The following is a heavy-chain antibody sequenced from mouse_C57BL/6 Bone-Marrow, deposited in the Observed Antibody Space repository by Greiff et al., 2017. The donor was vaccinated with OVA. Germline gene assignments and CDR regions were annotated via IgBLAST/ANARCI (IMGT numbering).Heavy chain of an antibody. CDR1: GYTFTDHP. CDR2: IYPRDGST. D-gene: IGHD1-1*01. Sequence: QVQLQQSDAELVKPGASVKISCKASGYTFTDHPIHWMKQRPEQGLEWIGYIYPRDGSTKYNEKFKGKATLTADKSSSTAYLQLNRLTSEDSAVYFCAIPAHYCSSSDAMDYWGQGTSVTVSS. J-gene: IGHJ4*01. CDR3: AIPAHYCSSSDAMDY. V-gene: IGHV1-78*01.